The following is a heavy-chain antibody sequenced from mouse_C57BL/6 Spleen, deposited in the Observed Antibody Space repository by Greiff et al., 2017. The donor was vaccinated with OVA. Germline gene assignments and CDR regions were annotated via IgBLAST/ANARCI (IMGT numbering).Heavy chain of an antibody. CDR3: ARDYGSSYVGFAY. Sequence: LVESGPELVKPGASVKLSCKASGYTFTSYDINWVKQRPGQGLEWIGWIYPRDGSTKYNEKFKGKATLTVDTSSSTAYMELHSLTSEDSAVYFCARDYGSSYVGFAYWGQGTLVTVSA. CDR1: GYTFTSYD. V-gene: IGHV1-85*01. D-gene: IGHD1-1*01. CDR2: IYPRDGST. J-gene: IGHJ3*01.